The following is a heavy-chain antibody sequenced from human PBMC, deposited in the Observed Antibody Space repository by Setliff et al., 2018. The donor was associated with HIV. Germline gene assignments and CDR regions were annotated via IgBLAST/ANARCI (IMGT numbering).Heavy chain of an antibody. CDR1: GFSFSSYA. CDR2: ISSSSSYI. Sequence: LRLSCAANGFSFSSYAMSWVRQAPGKGLEWVSCISSSSSYIYYADSVKGRFTISRDSARNTLYLQMNSLRAEDTAVYYCARDGLEGDMAGRQRTYAFGYWGQGTLVTVSS. D-gene: IGHD2-15*01. CDR3: ARDGLEGDMAGRQRTYAFGY. J-gene: IGHJ4*02. V-gene: IGHV3-21*01.